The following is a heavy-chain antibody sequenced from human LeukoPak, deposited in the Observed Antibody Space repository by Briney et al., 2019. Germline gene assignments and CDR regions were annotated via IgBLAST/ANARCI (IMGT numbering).Heavy chain of an antibody. Sequence: PGGSLRLSCAASGFTFNNYAMTWVRQAPGRGLEWVSAVNGGGGFTDYADSVKGRFNISRDNSKNTLYLQMYSLRAEDTAVYYCARDSAPPVTWLFDYWGQGTLVTVSS. CDR2: VNGGGGFT. J-gene: IGHJ4*02. CDR3: ARDSAPPVTWLFDY. D-gene: IGHD4-17*01. CDR1: GFTFNNYA. V-gene: IGHV3-23*01.